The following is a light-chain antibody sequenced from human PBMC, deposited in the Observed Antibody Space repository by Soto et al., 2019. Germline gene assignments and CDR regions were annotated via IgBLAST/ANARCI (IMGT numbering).Light chain of an antibody. J-gene: IGKJ1*01. CDR2: GAS. V-gene: IGKV3-15*01. Sequence: EIVMTQSPATLSVSPGERATLSCSASQSVSSNVAWYQQKPGQAPRLLIYGASTRATGIPARFSGSGSGTEFTLTISSLQSEDFAGYYWQQYNNWPAWTFGQGTKVEIK. CDR1: QSVSSN. CDR3: QQYNNWPAWT.